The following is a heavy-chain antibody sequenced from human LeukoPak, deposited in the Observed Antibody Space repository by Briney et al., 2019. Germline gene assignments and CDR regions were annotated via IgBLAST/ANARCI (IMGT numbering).Heavy chain of an antibody. CDR1: GGSISSNSHY. Sequence: SETLSLTCTVPGGSISSNSHYWGWLRQTPGKGLEWIGSIFYSGTTYYNPSLKSRVTISIDTSKNQFSLKLSSVTAADTAVYYCARHLYSESYYFWGQGTRVTVSS. CDR3: ARHLYSESYYF. V-gene: IGHV4-39*01. J-gene: IGHJ4*02. CDR2: IFYSGTT. D-gene: IGHD1-26*01.